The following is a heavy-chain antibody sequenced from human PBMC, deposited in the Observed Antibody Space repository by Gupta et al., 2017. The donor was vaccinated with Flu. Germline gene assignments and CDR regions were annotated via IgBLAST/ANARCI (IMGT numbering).Heavy chain of an antibody. CDR3: AKDACGNYCSLEY. D-gene: IGHD3-3*01. CDR2: ISGGGDST. J-gene: IGHJ4*02. V-gene: IGHV3-23*01. Sequence: EVQLLESGGGLVQPGGSLRLSCAASGFTFSTYAMTWVRQAPGKRLGWVSGISGGGDSTYYADSVKGRFTISRDNSRNTVYLQMSSLRVEDTAVYDCAKDACGNYCSLEYWGQGVLGIVSS. CDR1: GFTFSTYA.